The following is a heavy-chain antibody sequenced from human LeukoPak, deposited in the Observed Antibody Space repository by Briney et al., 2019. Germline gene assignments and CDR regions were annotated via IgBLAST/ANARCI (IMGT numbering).Heavy chain of an antibody. J-gene: IGHJ4*02. CDR3: ARRGKYGSGSYYDY. V-gene: IGHV4-39*01. CDR1: GGSISSSSYY. Sequence: SETLSLTCTVSGGSISSSSYYWGWIRQPPGKGLEWIGTLYYSGSTYYNPSLQSRVTISVDTSKNQFSLKLSSVTAADTAVYYCARRGKYGSGSYYDYWGQGTLVTVSS. CDR2: LYYSGST. D-gene: IGHD3-10*01.